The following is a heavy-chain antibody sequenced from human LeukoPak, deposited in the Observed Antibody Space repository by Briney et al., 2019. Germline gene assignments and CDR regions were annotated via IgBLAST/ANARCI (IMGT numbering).Heavy chain of an antibody. CDR2: IIPIPGSA. J-gene: IGHJ4*02. CDR3: ATSSRTYSSTDY. D-gene: IGHD6-13*01. CDR1: GGTFSSYA. Sequence: GASVKVSCTASGGTFSSYAISWVRQAPGQGLEWMGWIIPIPGSANYAQSFQGRVTMTADESTSTAYMELSSLRSEDTAVYYCATSSRTYSSTDYWGQGALVTVSS. V-gene: IGHV1-69*11.